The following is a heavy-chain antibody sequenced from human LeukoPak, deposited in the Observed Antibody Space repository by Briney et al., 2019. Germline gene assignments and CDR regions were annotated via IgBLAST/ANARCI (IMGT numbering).Heavy chain of an antibody. D-gene: IGHD5-18*01. Sequence: SAIIGSGGSTYYADSVKGRFTISRDNSKNTLYLQVNSLRAEDTAVYYCAISAMVTDWYFDLWGRGTLVTVSS. CDR3: AISAMVTDWYFDL. V-gene: IGHV3-23*01. CDR2: IIGSGGST. J-gene: IGHJ2*01.